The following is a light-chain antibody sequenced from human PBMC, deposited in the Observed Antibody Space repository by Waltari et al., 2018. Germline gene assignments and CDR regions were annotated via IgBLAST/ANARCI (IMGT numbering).Light chain of an antibody. CDR3: AAWDDSLSGRV. CDR1: RSNIGRMY. Sequence: QSVLPPPPSASGTPGQRVSIPCSRSRSNIGRMYVYWYQQPPGTAPKLLIYRNSQRASGVPDRFSRSKSGTSASLAISGLRSEDEADYYCAAWDDSLSGRVFGGGTKVTVL. V-gene: IGLV1-47*01. CDR2: RNS. J-gene: IGLJ3*02.